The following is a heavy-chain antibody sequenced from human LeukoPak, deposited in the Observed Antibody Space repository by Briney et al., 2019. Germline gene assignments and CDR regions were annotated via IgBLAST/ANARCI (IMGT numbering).Heavy chain of an antibody. V-gene: IGHV3-23*01. D-gene: IGHD4-17*01. J-gene: IGHJ3*02. CDR2: ISGSGGST. CDR3: AKDLSVTPDAFDI. CDR1: GFIFSSYA. Sequence: GGSLRLSCAASGFIFSSYAMSWVRQAPGKGLEWVSAISGSGGSTYYADSVKGRFTISRDNSKNTLYLQMNSLRAEDTAVYYCAKDLSVTPDAFDIWGQGTTVTVSS.